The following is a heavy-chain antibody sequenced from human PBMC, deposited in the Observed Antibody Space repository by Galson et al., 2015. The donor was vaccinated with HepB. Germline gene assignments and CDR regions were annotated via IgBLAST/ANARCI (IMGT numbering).Heavy chain of an antibody. Sequence: SLRLSCAASGFTFVDYMMHWVRQAPGKGLEWVSLINWDGSDTYYADSVKGRFTISRDNSKNSLYLQMNSLRTEDTALYYCAKDIRGSGWYELGYWGQGTLVTVSS. CDR2: INWDGSDT. D-gene: IGHD6-19*01. CDR1: GFTFVDYM. CDR3: AKDIRGSGWYELGY. V-gene: IGHV3-43*01. J-gene: IGHJ4*02.